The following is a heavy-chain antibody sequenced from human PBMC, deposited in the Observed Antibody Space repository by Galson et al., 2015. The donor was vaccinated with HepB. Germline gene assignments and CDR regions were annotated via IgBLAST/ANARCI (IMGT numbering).Heavy chain of an antibody. V-gene: IGHV3-7*03. Sequence: SLRLSCAASGFTFSSHWMSWVRQAPGKGLEWVANIRPGGSEKHYVDSVKGRFTLSRDNAQNSLWLQMNSLRVEDTAVYYCARDLLVVGGREDYRGQGTLVTVSS. CDR1: GFTFSSHW. J-gene: IGHJ4*02. CDR3: ARDLLVVGGREDY. CDR2: IRPGGSEK. D-gene: IGHD2-8*02.